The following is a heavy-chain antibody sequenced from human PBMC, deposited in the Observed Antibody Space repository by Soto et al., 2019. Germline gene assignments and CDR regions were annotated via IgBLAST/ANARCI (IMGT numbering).Heavy chain of an antibody. CDR1: GFSFDDYA. CDR2: ISSKDFGWTT. V-gene: IGHV3-49*03. Sequence: GGSLRLSCAVSGFSFDDYAMNWFRQAPGKGLQWVGFISSKDFGWTTEYAASVKDRFIISRDESKSITYLQMNSLKTEDTAVYYCSREYYDSLTGYYSFDYWGQGTLVTVSS. J-gene: IGHJ4*02. D-gene: IGHD3-9*01. CDR3: SREYYDSLTGYYSFDY.